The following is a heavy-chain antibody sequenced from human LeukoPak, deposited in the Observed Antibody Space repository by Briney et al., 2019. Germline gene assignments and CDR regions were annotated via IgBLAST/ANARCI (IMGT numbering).Heavy chain of an antibody. Sequence: SETLSLTCTVSGGSISSSSYYWGWIRQPPGKGLEWIGSIYYSGSTYYNPSLKSRVTISVDTSKNQFSLKLSSVTAADTAVYYCARVNKGPIFGVETSNTFDYWGQGTLVTVSS. CDR2: IYYSGST. J-gene: IGHJ4*02. CDR1: GGSISSSSYY. V-gene: IGHV4-39*01. D-gene: IGHD3-3*01. CDR3: ARVNKGPIFGVETSNTFDY.